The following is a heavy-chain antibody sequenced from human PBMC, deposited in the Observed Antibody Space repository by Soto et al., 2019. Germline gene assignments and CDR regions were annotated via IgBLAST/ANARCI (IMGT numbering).Heavy chain of an antibody. CDR1: GGTFSSYT. CDR2: IIPILGIA. D-gene: IGHD2-2*01. J-gene: IGHJ5*02. Sequence: SVKVSCKASGGTFSSYTISWVRQAPGQGLEWMGRIIPILGIANYAQKFQGRVTITADKSTSTAYMELSSLRSEDTAVYYCARDSDGYCSSTSCYDESYLREPWGQGTLVTVSS. CDR3: ARDSDGYCSSTSCYDESYLREP. V-gene: IGHV1-69*04.